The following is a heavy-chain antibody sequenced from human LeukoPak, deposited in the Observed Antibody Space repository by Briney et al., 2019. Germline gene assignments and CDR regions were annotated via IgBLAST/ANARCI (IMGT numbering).Heavy chain of an antibody. CDR3: AREMPFGDSFDY. Sequence: GASVKVSCKASGGTFSSYTISWVRQAPGQGLEWVAKIKQDGSEKYYVDSVKGRFTISRDNAKNSLYLQLNSLRAEDTAVYYCAREMPFGDSFDYWGQGTLVTISS. CDR2: IKQDGSEK. D-gene: IGHD3-16*01. J-gene: IGHJ4*02. CDR1: GGTFSSYT. V-gene: IGHV3-7*01.